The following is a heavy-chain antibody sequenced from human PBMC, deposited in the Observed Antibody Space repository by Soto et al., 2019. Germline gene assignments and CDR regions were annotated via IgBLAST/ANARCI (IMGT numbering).Heavy chain of an antibody. CDR3: ARDSCSSTSCYPSFDYYYYIDV. V-gene: IGHV1-69*04. J-gene: IGHJ6*03. CDR1: GGSFSSYT. D-gene: IGHD2-2*01. Sequence: ASVKVSCKASGGSFSSYTISWVRQAPGQGLEWMGRIIPILGIANYAQKFQGRVTITADKSTSTAYMELSSLRSEDTAVYYCARDSCSSTSCYPSFDYYYYIDVWGKGTTVTVSS. CDR2: IIPILGIA.